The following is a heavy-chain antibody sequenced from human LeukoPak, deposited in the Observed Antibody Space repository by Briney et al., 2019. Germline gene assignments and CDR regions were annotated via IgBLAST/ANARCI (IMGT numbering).Heavy chain of an antibody. Sequence: GGSLRLSCAASGFIFDDYAMHWVRQAPGKGLEWVSGISWNSGSIGYANSVKGRFTISRDNAKKSLYLQMNSLRVEDTALYYCTKGDTGFSSAWTDYWGQGTLVTVSS. CDR1: GFIFDDYA. V-gene: IGHV3-9*01. J-gene: IGHJ4*02. D-gene: IGHD6-19*01. CDR3: TKGDTGFSSAWTDY. CDR2: ISWNSGSI.